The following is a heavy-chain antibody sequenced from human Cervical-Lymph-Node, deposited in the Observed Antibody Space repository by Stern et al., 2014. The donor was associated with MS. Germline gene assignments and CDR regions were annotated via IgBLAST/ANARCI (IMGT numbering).Heavy chain of an antibody. CDR1: GGPIGSGTYY. J-gene: IGHJ6*02. Sequence: VQLVESGPGLVKPSQTLALTCTVSGGPIGSGTYYWSWIRQPAGKGLGWIGRIHNSGSTSYNPSLKSRVPMSLDTSQNQFSLQLSSVTAADTAVYYCARDNAVGATRYHYAMDVWGQGTTVTVSS. D-gene: IGHD1-26*01. V-gene: IGHV4-61*02. CDR2: IHNSGST. CDR3: ARDNAVGATRYHYAMDV.